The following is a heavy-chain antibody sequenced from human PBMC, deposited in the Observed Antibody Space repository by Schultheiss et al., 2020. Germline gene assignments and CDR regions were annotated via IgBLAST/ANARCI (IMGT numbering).Heavy chain of an antibody. Sequence: SETLSLTCAVYGGSFSGYYWSWIRQPPGKGLEWIGEINHSGSTNYNPSLKSRVTISVDTSKNQFSLKLSSVTAADTAVYYCASSALYCTNGVCPIGYWGQGTLVTVSS. D-gene: IGHD2-8*01. CDR3: ASSALYCTNGVCPIGY. CDR1: GGSFSGYY. J-gene: IGHJ4*02. CDR2: INHSGST. V-gene: IGHV4-34*01.